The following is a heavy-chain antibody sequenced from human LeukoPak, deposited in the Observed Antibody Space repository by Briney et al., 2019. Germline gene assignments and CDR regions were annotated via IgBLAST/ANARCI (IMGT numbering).Heavy chain of an antibody. J-gene: IGHJ4*02. Sequence: PSETLSLTCTVSGGSISSYYWSWIRQPPGKGLEWIGYIYYSGSTNYNPSHKSRVTISVDTSKNQFSLKLSSVTAADTAVYYCARQLVATGIDYWGQGTLVTVSS. CDR1: GGSISSYY. V-gene: IGHV4-59*08. CDR3: ARQLVATGIDY. D-gene: IGHD5-12*01. CDR2: IYYSGST.